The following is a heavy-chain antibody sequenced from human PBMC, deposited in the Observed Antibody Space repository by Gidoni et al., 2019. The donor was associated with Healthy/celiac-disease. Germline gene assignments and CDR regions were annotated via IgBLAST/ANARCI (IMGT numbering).Heavy chain of an antibody. CDR3: ARELDYGIDY. J-gene: IGHJ4*02. CDR1: GFTFSSYS. Sequence: EVQLVESGGGLVQPGGSLRLYCAASGFTFSSYSMNWVRQAPGKRLEWVSYISSSSSTIYYADSVKGRFAISRYNAKSSLYLQMNSLRDEDTAVYYCARELDYGIDYWGQGTLVTVSS. V-gene: IGHV3-48*02. CDR2: ISSSSSTI. D-gene: IGHD4-17*01.